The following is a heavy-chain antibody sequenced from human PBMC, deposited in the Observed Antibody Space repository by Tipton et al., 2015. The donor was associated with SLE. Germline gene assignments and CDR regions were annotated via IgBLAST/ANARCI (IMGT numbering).Heavy chain of an antibody. CDR1: GGSFGGYY. V-gene: IGHV4-34*10. D-gene: IGHD3-3*01. CDR2: INHGGST. CDR3: ARSGDSWRGFSPGYFDY. Sequence: TLSLTCSIYGGSFGGYYWSWIRQPPGKGLEWIGEINHGGSTNYNPSLKSRVTISVDTSKNQFYLQWSSVQASDTATYYCARSGDSWRGFSPGYFDYWGQGSLVTVSS. J-gene: IGHJ4*02.